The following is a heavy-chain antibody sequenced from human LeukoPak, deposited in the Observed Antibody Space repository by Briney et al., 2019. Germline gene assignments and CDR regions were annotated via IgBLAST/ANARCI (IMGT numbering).Heavy chain of an antibody. CDR2: ISSSSSTI. J-gene: IGHJ6*03. CDR1: GFSFKTYS. CDR3: ARQYYYYMDV. V-gene: IGHV3-48*01. Sequence: GGSLRLSCAASGFSFKTYSMNWVRQAPGKGLEWVSYISSSSSTIYYADSVKGRFTISRDNAKNSLYLQMNSLGAEDTAVYYCARQYYYYMDVWGKGTTVTVSS.